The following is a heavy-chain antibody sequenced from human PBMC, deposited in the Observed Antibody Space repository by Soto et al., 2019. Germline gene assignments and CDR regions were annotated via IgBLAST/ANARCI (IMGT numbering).Heavy chain of an antibody. CDR3: ARIPVGYCSSTSCYPYYCYGMDV. V-gene: IGHV2-70*01. J-gene: IGHJ6*02. Sequence: SGPTLVNPTQTLTLTCTFSGFSLSTSGMCVSWIRQPPGKALEWLALIDWDDDKYYSTSLKTRLTISKDTSKNQVVLTMTNMDPVDTATYYCARIPVGYCSSTSCYPYYCYGMDVWGQGTTVTVSS. CDR1: GFSLSTSGMC. D-gene: IGHD2-2*01. CDR2: IDWDDDK.